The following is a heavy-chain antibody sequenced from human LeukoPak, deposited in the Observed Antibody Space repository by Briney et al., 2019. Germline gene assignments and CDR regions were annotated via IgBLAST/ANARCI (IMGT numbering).Heavy chain of an antibody. J-gene: IGHJ6*03. CDR1: GGTFSSYA. D-gene: IGHD5-12*01. CDR3: ARDRAATNSYYYYMDV. CDR2: IIPIFGTA. V-gene: IGHV1-69*05. Sequence: SVKVSCKSSGGTFSSYAISWVRQAPGQGLEWMGRIIPIFGTANYAQKFQGRVTITTDESTSTAYMELSSLRSEDTAVYYCARDRAATNSYYYYMDVWGKGTTVTDSS.